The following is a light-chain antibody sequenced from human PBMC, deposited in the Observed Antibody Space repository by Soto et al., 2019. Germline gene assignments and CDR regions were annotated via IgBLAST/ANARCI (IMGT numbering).Light chain of an antibody. CDR2: KAS. V-gene: IGKV1-5*03. CDR3: QQSYRTPT. CDR1: QSISSW. Sequence: DNKMTQSPSTLSASVGDRVTITCRASQSISSWLAWYQQKPGKAHKLLIYKASTLKSGVPSRFSGSGSGTDYTLTISSLQPEDFATYYCQQSYRTPTFGQGTRLEI. J-gene: IGKJ5*01.